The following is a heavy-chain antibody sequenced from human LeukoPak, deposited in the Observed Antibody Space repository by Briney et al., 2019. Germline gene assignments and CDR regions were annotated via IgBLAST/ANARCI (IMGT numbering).Heavy chain of an antibody. D-gene: IGHD4-23*01. CDR2: ISAYNGNT. Sequence: ASVKVSCKASGYTFTSYDINWVRQATGQGLEWMGWISAYNGNTNYAQKLQGRVTMTTDTSTSTAYMELRSLRSDDTAVYYCARDDYGGNPYYWGQGTLVTVSS. V-gene: IGHV1-18*01. J-gene: IGHJ4*02. CDR3: ARDDYGGNPYY. CDR1: GYTFTSYD.